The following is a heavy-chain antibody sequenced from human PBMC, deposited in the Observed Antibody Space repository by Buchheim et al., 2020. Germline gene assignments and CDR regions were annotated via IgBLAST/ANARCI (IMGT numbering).Heavy chain of an antibody. CDR3: AREYSSSSGRTFDI. J-gene: IGHJ3*02. V-gene: IGHV3-21*01. Sequence: EVQLVESGGGLVKPGGSLRLSCAASGFTFNNYNMNWVRQAPGKGLEWVSSISSSSSSIYYADSVKGRFNISRDNAKNTISLQMNSLRAEDTAVYYCAREYSSSSGRTFDIWGQGS. D-gene: IGHD6-6*01. CDR2: ISSSSSSI. CDR1: GFTFNNYN.